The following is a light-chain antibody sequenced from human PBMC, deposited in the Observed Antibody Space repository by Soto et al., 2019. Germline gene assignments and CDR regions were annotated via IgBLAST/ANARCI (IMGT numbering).Light chain of an antibody. CDR2: AAS. Sequence: DIQMTQSPSSLSASVGDRVIITCRASQSTSNHLNWYQQKPGKAPKLLIFAASSLQSGVPSRFSGSGSGTNFTLTISSLQPEDFAAYYCQQSYSAPITFGQGTRLEIK. V-gene: IGKV1-39*01. J-gene: IGKJ5*01. CDR3: QQSYSAPIT. CDR1: QSTSNH.